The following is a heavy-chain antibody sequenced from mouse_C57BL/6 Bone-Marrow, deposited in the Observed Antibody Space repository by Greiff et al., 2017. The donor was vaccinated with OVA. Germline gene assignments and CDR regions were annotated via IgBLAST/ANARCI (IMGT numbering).Heavy chain of an antibody. V-gene: IGHV5-4*01. Sequence: EVKVVESGGGLVKPGGSLKLSCAASGFAFSSYAMSWVRQTPEKRLEWVATISDGGSYTYYPDNVKGRFTISRDNAKNNLYLQMSHLKSEDTAMYYCARDGPYYGSPFYYAMDYWGQGTSVTVSS. D-gene: IGHD1-1*01. J-gene: IGHJ4*01. CDR1: GFAFSSYA. CDR2: ISDGGSYT. CDR3: ARDGPYYGSPFYYAMDY.